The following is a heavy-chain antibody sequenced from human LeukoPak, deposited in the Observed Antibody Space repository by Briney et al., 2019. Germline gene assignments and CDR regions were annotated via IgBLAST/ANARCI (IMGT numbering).Heavy chain of an antibody. CDR2: IYYSGST. V-gene: IGHV4-39*01. CDR1: GGSISSSSYY. J-gene: IGHJ4*02. D-gene: IGHD2-15*01. CDR3: ARHRRVVVKYYFDY. Sequence: KTSETLSLTCTVSGGSISSSSYYWGWIRQPPGKGLEWIGSIYYSGSTYYNPSLKSRVTISVDTSKNQFSLKLSSVTAADTAVYYCARHRRVVVKYYFDYWGQGTLVTVSS.